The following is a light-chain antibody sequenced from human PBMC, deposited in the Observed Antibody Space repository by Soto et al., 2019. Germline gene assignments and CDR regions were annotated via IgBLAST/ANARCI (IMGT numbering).Light chain of an antibody. V-gene: IGKV3-20*01. CDR1: QSVNGNY. J-gene: IGKJ2*01. CDR3: QQYGSSFRYT. Sequence: EIVLTQSPGTLSLSPGERATLSCRASQSVNGNYLTWYQQKPGQAPRLLIYGASSRATGIPDRFSGSGSGTDFTLTISILEPEDFAVYYCQQYGSSFRYTFGQGTKLQSK. CDR2: GAS.